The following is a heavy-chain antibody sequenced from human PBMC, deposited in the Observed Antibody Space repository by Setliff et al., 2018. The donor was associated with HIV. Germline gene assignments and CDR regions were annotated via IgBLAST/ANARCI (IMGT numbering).Heavy chain of an antibody. CDR3: ARDSGGYNYGFAVGSFDY. V-gene: IGHV4-59*01. D-gene: IGHD5-18*01. CDR2: VHNSGGT. Sequence: PSETLSLTCTVSGGSISGYFWSWIRQPPGKRLEWVGNVHNSGGTNYNPSLKSRVSISVDTSKNQFSLKLSSVTAADTAVYYCARDSGGYNYGFAVGSFDYWGQGALVTVSS. CDR1: GGSISGYF. J-gene: IGHJ4*02.